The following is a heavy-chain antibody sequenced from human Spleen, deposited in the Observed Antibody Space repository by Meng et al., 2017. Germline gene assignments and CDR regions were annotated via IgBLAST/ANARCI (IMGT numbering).Heavy chain of an antibody. Sequence: SLKISCAASGFTFDDYAMHWVRQAPGKGLEWVSGISWNSGSIGYADSVTGRFTISRDNAKNSLYLQMNSLRAEDTALYYCAKDMGRFVGSVSFDYWGQGTLVTVSS. CDR1: GFTFDDYA. CDR3: AKDMGRFVGSVSFDY. CDR2: ISWNSGSI. V-gene: IGHV3-9*01. J-gene: IGHJ4*02. D-gene: IGHD3-10*01.